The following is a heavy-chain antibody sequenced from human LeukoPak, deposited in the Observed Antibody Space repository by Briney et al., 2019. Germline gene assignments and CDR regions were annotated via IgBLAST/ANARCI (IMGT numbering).Heavy chain of an antibody. V-gene: IGHV3-74*01. J-gene: IGHJ4*02. CDR2: INSDGSSN. CDR1: GFTFSNYY. D-gene: IGHD3-16*02. CDR3: VRYRPAPA. Sequence: PGGSLRLSCAASGFTFSNYYMHWVRQAPGERLVWISGINSDGSSNYYGHSVKGRFTISRDNARKTLYLLMSSLRAEDSAIYYCVRYRPAPAWGQGTLVTVAS.